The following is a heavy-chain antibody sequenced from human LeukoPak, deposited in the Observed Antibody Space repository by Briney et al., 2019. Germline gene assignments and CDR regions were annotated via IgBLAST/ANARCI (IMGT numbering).Heavy chain of an antibody. CDR3: AVWSNYYTSAFDI. CDR1: GGSISSGSDY. CDR2: IYSSGST. D-gene: IGHD3-3*01. V-gene: IGHV4-61*02. J-gene: IGHJ3*02. Sequence: SETLSLTCTVSGGSISSGSDYWSWIRRPAGKGLEWIGRIYSSGSTDYNPSLKSRVTISMDTSKNQFSLKLSSVTAADTAVYYCAVWSNYYTSAFDIWGQGAMVTVSS.